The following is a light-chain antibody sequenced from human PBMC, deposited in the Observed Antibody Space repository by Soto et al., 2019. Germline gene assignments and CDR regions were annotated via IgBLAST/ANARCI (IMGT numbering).Light chain of an antibody. V-gene: IGLV1-44*01. CDR1: SSNIGSNT. CDR2: SNN. CDR3: AAWDDSLNGVV. Sequence: QSVLTQPPSASGTPGQRVTISCSGSSSNIGSNTVNWYQHLPGTAPKLLIFSNNQRPSGLPDRFSGSKSGTSASLAISGLQSDDEADYYCAAWDDSLNGVVFGGGTKLTVL. J-gene: IGLJ2*01.